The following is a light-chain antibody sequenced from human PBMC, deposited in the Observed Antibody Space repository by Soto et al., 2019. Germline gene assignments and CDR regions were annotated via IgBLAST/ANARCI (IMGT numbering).Light chain of an antibody. J-gene: IGLJ2*01. Sequence: QAVVTQEPSLTVSPGETVTLICGSSAGVVTNGHWPYWFQQKPGQAPTTLIYDTTNKHSWTPARFSGSLLGGKAALTLSSAQPDDEAVYYCSLTYTGGRVFGGGTQLTVL. CDR2: DTT. CDR1: AGVVTNGHW. V-gene: IGLV7-46*01. CDR3: SLTYTGGRV.